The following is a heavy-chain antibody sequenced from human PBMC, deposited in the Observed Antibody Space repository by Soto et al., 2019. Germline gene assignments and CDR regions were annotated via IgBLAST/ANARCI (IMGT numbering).Heavy chain of an antibody. J-gene: IGHJ4*02. V-gene: IGHV3-23*01. CDR2: ISGSGGST. Sequence: GGSLRLSCAASGFTFSSYAMSWVRQAPGKGLEWVSAISGSGGSTYYADSVKGRFTISRDNSKNTLYLQMNSLRAEDTAVYYCFIRPIVVVPAANDYWGQGTLVTVSS. D-gene: IGHD2-2*01. CDR3: FIRPIVVVPAANDY. CDR1: GFTFSSYA.